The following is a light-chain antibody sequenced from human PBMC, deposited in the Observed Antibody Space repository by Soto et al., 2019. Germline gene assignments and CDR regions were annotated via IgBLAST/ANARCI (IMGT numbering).Light chain of an antibody. CDR2: STG. CDR1: TGAVTSGYY. Sequence: QAVVTQEPSLTVSPGGTVTLTCASSTGAVTSGYYPNWFQQKPGQAPTALIYSTGYKHSWTPARFSGSLLGGKAALTLSGVQPEDEAEYYCLLYYGGAQVFGGGTQLTVL. J-gene: IGLJ7*01. V-gene: IGLV7-43*01. CDR3: LLYYGGAQV.